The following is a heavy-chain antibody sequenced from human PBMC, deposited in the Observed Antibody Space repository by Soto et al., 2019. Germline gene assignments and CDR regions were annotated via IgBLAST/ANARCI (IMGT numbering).Heavy chain of an antibody. CDR1: GGSFSGYY. CDR3: ARGTGVTTDYYYDYMDV. V-gene: IGHV4-34*01. CDR2: INHSGST. Sequence: SETLSLTCAVYGGSFSGYYWSWIRQPPGKGLEWIGEINHSGSTNYNPSLKSRLTISVDTSKNQFSLKLSSVTAADTAVYYCARGTGVTTDYYYDYMDVWGKGTTVTVSS. J-gene: IGHJ6*03. D-gene: IGHD4-17*01.